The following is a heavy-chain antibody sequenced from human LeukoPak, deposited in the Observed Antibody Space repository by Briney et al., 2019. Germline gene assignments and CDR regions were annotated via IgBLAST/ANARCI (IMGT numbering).Heavy chain of an antibody. CDR2: ISAYNGNT. D-gene: IGHD1-26*01. CDR3: ARAGTDYKMNYYYYYMDV. V-gene: IGHV1-18*01. J-gene: IGHJ6*03. CDR1: GYTFSNYG. Sequence: ASVKVSCKASGYTFSNYGISWVRQAPGQGLEWMGWISAYNGNTNYAQKLQGRVTMTTDTSTSTAYMELRSLRSDDTAVYYCARAGTDYKMNYYYYYMDVWGKGTTVTISS.